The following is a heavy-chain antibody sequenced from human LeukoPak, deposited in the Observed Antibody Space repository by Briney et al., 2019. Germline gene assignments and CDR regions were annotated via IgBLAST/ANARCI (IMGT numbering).Heavy chain of an antibody. D-gene: IGHD3-22*01. CDR2: ISDRGSRT. V-gene: IGHV3-23*01. Sequence: PGGSLRLSCAVSGITLSNYGMSWVRQAPGKGLEWVAGISDRGSRTNYADSVKGRFTISTDHPKNTLYLQMNSLRAEDTAVYFCAKRGVVIRVILVGFHKEANYFDSWGQGALVTVSS. CDR1: GITLSNYG. J-gene: IGHJ4*02. CDR3: AKRGVVIRVILVGFHKEANYFDS.